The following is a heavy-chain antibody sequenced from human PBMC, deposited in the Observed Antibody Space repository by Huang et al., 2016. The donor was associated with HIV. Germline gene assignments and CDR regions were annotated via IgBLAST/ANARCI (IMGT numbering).Heavy chain of an antibody. CDR3: ARHERWAMVRGVPQWGFDY. Sequence: QLQLQESCPGLVKPSDTLSLTCTVSGGSFSSSSYYWGWIRQPPGKGLEWIWTFYYGGSTYYNPSLTGRVTISVDTSKNQFSLKLSSVTAADTAVYYCARHERWAMVRGVPQWGFDYWGQGTLVTVSS. V-gene: IGHV4-39*01. CDR2: FYYGGST. J-gene: IGHJ4*02. CDR1: GGSFSSSSYY. D-gene: IGHD3-10*01.